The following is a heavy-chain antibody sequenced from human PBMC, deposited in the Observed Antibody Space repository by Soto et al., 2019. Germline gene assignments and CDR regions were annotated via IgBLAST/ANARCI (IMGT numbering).Heavy chain of an antibody. D-gene: IGHD2-2*01. CDR1: GYTFTSYY. CDR3: ARGSVWAVPAAMRLDY. J-gene: IGHJ4*02. Sequence: ASVKVSCKASGYTFTSYYINWVRQATGQGLEWMGWMNPNSGNTGYAQKFQGRVTMTRNTSISTAYMELSSLRSEDTAVYYCARGSVWAVPAAMRLDYWGQGTLVTVSS. V-gene: IGHV1-8*01. CDR2: MNPNSGNT.